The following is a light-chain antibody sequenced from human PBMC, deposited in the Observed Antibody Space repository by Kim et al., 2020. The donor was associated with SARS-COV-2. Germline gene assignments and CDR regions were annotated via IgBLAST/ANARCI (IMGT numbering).Light chain of an antibody. CDR2: DAS. CDR3: QHYDTSPLT. CDR1: QSVTLNY. Sequence: LSPGERATLSCRASQSVTLNYLAWYQKKPGQAPRLLIYDASRRATGIPDRFSGSGSGTDFTLTVSRLEPEDFAVYYCQHYDTSPLTFGGGTKLEI. V-gene: IGKV3-20*01. J-gene: IGKJ4*01.